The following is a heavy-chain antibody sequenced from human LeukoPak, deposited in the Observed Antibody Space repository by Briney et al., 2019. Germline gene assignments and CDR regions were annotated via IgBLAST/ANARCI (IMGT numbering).Heavy chain of an antibody. V-gene: IGHV3-30*04. Sequence: PGRSLRLSCAASGFTFSSYAMHWVRQAPGKGLEWVAVISYDGSNKYYADSVKGRFTISRDNSKNTLYLQMNSLRAEDTAVYYCAKGPRQWLVLDAFDIWGQGTMVTVSS. D-gene: IGHD6-19*01. J-gene: IGHJ3*02. CDR1: GFTFSSYA. CDR3: AKGPRQWLVLDAFDI. CDR2: ISYDGSNK.